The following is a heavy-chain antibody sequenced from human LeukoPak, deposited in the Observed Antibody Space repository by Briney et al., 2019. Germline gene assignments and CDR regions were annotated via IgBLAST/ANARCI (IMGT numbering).Heavy chain of an antibody. V-gene: IGHV3-30*02. CDR1: GFTFSSYS. Sequence: GGSLRLSCAASGFTFSSYSMNWVRQAPGKGLEWVAFIRNDGTIKYYADSVKGRFTISRDNSKNTLYLQMSSLRAEDTAVYYCAKTASSSWGYFDYWGQGTLVTVSS. D-gene: IGHD6-13*01. CDR3: AKTASSSWGYFDY. CDR2: IRNDGTIK. J-gene: IGHJ4*02.